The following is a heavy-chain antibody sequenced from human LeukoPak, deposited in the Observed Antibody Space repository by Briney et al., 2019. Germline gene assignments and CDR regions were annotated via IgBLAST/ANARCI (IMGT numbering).Heavy chain of an antibody. V-gene: IGHV4-4*07. J-gene: IGHJ4*02. D-gene: IGHD1-26*01. Sequence: SETLSLTCTVSGGSISSYYWSWIRQPAGKGLEWIGRIYTSGSTNYNPSLKSRVTMSVDTSKNQFSLKLSSVTAADTAVYYCARDSDGVGANYYFDYWGQGTLVTVSS. CDR2: IYTSGST. CDR3: ARDSDGVGANYYFDY. CDR1: GGSISSYY.